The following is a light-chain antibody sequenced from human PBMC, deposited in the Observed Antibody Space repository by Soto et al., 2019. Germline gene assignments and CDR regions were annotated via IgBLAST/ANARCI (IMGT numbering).Light chain of an antibody. CDR3: SSYTTSGSLYV. J-gene: IGLJ1*01. CDR2: AVS. V-gene: IGLV2-14*01. Sequence: QSVLTQPASVSGSAGQSITISCTGTSTDVGGYNYVSWYQQHPGKAPKLMIYAVSNRPSGVSNRFSGSKSGNTASLTISGLQAEDEADYYCSSYTTSGSLYVFGTGTKVTVL. CDR1: STDVGGYNY.